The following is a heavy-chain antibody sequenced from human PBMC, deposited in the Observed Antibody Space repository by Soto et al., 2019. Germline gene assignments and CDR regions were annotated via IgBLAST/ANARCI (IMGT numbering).Heavy chain of an antibody. D-gene: IGHD1-26*01. Sequence: PSETLSLTCTVSGGAIRNYYWSWIRQTPGKGLEWIGSVYTSGNTNYNPSLKSRVAISADTSKNQFSLKLTSMAAADTAVYYCGRGGRYSGRYLAPWGQGSLVTVSS. V-gene: IGHV4-4*08. CDR1: GGAIRNYY. CDR3: GRGGRYSGRYLAP. J-gene: IGHJ5*02. CDR2: VYTSGNT.